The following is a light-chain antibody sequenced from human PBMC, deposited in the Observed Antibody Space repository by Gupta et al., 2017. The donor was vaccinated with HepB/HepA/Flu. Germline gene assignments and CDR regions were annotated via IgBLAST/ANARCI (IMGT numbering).Light chain of an antibody. CDR1: SSDVGSYNL. J-gene: IGLJ2*01. CDR2: EVS. Sequence: QSALTQPASVSGSPGQSITISCTGTSSDVGSYNLVSWYQQHPGKAPKLMIDEVSKRPPGVSNLSAASNSGTTALMTISGHQADDEAYYCRCSYAGSSTFVFGGGTKLTVL. V-gene: IGLV2-23*02. CDR3: CSYAGSSTFV.